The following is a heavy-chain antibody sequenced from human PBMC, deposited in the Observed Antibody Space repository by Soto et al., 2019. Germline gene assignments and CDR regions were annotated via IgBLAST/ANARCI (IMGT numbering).Heavy chain of an antibody. CDR3: ASALGEGGDCYDTSAFNI. J-gene: IGHJ3*02. V-gene: IGHV1-69*13. CDR1: GGTFSSYA. Sequence: SVKVSCKASGGTFSSYAISWVRQAPGQGLEWMGCIIPIFGTAKYAQNFQGRVTITADESTSTAYMELSSLRSEDTAVYYCASALGEGGDCYDTSAFNIGGQGTMVTVSS. CDR2: IIPIFGTA. D-gene: IGHD3-22*01.